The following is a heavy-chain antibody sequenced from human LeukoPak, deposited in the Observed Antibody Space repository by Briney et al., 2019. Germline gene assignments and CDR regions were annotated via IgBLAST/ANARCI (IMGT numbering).Heavy chain of an antibody. J-gene: IGHJ4*02. V-gene: IGHV1-2*02. CDR1: GYTFTGYY. CDR3: ARGPSGYHNT. Sequence: GASVKVSCKASGYTFTGYYMHWVRQAPGQGLEWMGWINPNSGGTNYAQKFQGRVTMTRDKSTSTVYMVLSSLRSEDTAEYYCARGPSGYHNTGGQGTLVTVSS. D-gene: IGHD5-12*01. CDR2: INPNSGGT.